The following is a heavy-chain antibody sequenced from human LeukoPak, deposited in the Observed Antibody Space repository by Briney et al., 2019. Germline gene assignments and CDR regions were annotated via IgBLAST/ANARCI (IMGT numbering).Heavy chain of an antibody. J-gene: IGHJ6*03. CDR1: GGTFSNYY. CDR3: ARGSYYYMDV. V-gene: IGHV1-46*01. Sequence: GASVKVSCKASGGTFSNYYMHWVRQAPGQGLEWMGIINPNDGSTSYAQRFQGRVTMTRDTSTSTFYMELSTLRYEDTAVYYCARGSYYYMDVWVTGTTVTISS. CDR2: INPNDGST.